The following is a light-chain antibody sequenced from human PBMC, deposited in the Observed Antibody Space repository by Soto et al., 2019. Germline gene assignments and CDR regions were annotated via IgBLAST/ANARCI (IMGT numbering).Light chain of an antibody. CDR1: SSAVGSYNL. CDR2: EDS. CDR3: CSYAVSSTYV. J-gene: IGLJ1*01. Sequence: QSVLTQPASVSGSPGQSITISCTGTSSAVGSYNLVSWYQQHPGKAPKLMIYEDSERPSGVSDRFSGSKSGNTASLTISGRQAEDEADYYCCSYAVSSTYVFGTGTKLTVL. V-gene: IGLV2-23*01.